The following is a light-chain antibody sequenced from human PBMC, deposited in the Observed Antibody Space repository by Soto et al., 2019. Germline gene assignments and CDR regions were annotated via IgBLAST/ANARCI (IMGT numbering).Light chain of an antibody. V-gene: IGLV1-40*01. J-gene: IGLJ3*02. Sequence: QSVMTQPPSVSGAPGQRVTISCTGSSSNIGAGYDVHWYQQLPGTAPKLLIYGNSNRPSGVPDRFSGSKSGTSASLAITGLQAEDEADYYCQSYDNSLRIVVGGGTKLTV. CDR3: QSYDNSLRIV. CDR2: GNS. CDR1: SSNIGAGYD.